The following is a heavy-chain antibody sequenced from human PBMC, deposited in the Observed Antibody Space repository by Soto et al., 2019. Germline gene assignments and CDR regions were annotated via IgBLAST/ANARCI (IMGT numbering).Heavy chain of an antibody. CDR1: GYSFTNYW. CDR3: SSHITGCFDY. J-gene: IGHJ4*02. CDR2: IYPGDSDT. D-gene: IGHD1-20*01. Sequence: GESLKISCKGSGYSFTNYWIGWVRQMPGKGLEWMGIIYPGDSDTRYSPSFQGQVTISADNSISTPYLQWSSLTPSHSAMYYGSSHITGCFDYWRQRPLVTVSS. V-gene: IGHV5-51*01.